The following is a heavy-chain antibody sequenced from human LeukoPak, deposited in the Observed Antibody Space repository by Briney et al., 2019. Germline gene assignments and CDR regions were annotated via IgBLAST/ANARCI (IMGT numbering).Heavy chain of an antibody. CDR2: MNPNSGYT. J-gene: IGHJ4*02. CDR1: GYTFTSYY. D-gene: IGHD1-20*01. CDR3: ARAALTGTTVLGY. V-gene: IGHV1-8*03. Sequence: GASVKVSCKASGYTFTSYYMHWVRQAPGQGLEWMGWMNPNSGYTGYAQKFQGRVTITKSTSISTAYMELSSLRSEDTAVYYCARAALTGTTVLGYWGQGTLVTVSS.